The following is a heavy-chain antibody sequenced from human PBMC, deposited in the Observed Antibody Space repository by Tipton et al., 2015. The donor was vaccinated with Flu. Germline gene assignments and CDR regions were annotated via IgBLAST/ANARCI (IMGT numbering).Heavy chain of an antibody. V-gene: IGHV4-59*08. D-gene: IGHD3-10*02. CDR1: GVSISSYC. J-gene: IGHJ4*02. Sequence: TLSLTCTVSGVSISSYCWSWIRQTPGKGLEWIAYIYYSRSTYYNPSLKSRVTISVDTSKSQFSLMLRSVTAADTAVYYCARLSYYDVDLKNFYFDYWGQGALVTVSS. CDR3: ARLSYYDVDLKNFYFDY. CDR2: IYYSRST.